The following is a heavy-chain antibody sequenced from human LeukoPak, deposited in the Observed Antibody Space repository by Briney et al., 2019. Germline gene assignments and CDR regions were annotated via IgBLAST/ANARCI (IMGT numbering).Heavy chain of an antibody. J-gene: IGHJ5*02. CDR2: MKSKPEGGTT. Sequence: GGSLRLSCLTSGFTFVNASMSWVRQAPGKGLEWVGLMKSKPEGGTTFYAASVRGRFTISRDDSRNTLYLQMTSLTIGDTGVYYCTTGNPWGQGTLVTVSS. V-gene: IGHV3-15*01. CDR3: TTGNP. CDR1: GFTFVNAS.